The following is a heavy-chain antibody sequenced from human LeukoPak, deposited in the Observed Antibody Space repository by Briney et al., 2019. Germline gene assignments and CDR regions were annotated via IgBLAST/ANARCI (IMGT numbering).Heavy chain of an antibody. J-gene: IGHJ6*02. CDR2: ISYDGSTK. CDR1: GFTFSSYA. Sequence: GRSLRLSCAASGFTFSSYAMHWVRQAPGKGLEWVAVISYDGSTKYYADSVKGRFTISRDNSKNTLYLQMNSLRAEDTAVYYCARDPEAVAGTRGAYYYYGMDVWGQGTTVTVSS. D-gene: IGHD6-19*01. CDR3: ARDPEAVAGTRGAYYYYGMDV. V-gene: IGHV3-30-3*01.